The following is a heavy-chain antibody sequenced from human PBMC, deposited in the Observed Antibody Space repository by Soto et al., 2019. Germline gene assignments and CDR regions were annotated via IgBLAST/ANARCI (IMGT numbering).Heavy chain of an antibody. D-gene: IGHD6-19*01. V-gene: IGHV3-30*18. J-gene: IGHJ4*02. CDR3: AKWGRQWLVTSDFNY. CDR1: GFTFSDYA. CDR2: VSHDGRNT. Sequence: VQLVESGGGVVQPGRSLRLSCAASGFTFSDYAMHCVRQAPGKGLEWVAVVSHDGRNTHYADSVKGRFTISRDSSQNTASLDMISLRAEDTAVYYWAKWGRQWLVTSDFNYGGQGALVPVSS.